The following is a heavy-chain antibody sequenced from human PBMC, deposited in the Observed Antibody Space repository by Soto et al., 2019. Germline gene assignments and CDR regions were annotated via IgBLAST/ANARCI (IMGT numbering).Heavy chain of an antibody. J-gene: IGHJ6*02. CDR2: FDPEDGET. V-gene: IGHV1-24*01. CDR1: GYTLTELS. Sequence: ASVKVSCKVSGYTLTELSMHWVRQAPGKGLEWMGGFDPEDGETIYAQKFQGGVTMTEDTSTDTAYMELSSLRSEDTAVYYCATGPLHDILGGMDVWGQGTTVTVSS. D-gene: IGHD3-9*01. CDR3: ATGPLHDILGGMDV.